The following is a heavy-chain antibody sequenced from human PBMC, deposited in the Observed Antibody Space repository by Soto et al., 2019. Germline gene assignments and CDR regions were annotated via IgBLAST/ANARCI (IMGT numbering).Heavy chain of an antibody. D-gene: IGHD5-12*01. J-gene: IGHJ4*02. CDR2: IWYDGSNK. CDR3: ARVLRGYSGXEDYFDY. V-gene: IGHV3-33*01. Sequence: GGSLRLSCAASGFTFSSYGMHWVRQAPGKGLEWVAVIWYDGSNKYYADSVKGRFTISRDNSKNTLYLQMNSLGAGDTAVYYCARVLRGYSGXEDYFDYWGQGA. CDR1: GFTFSSYG.